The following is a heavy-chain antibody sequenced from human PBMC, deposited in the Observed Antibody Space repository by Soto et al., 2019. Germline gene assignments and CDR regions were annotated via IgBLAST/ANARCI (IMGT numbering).Heavy chain of an antibody. D-gene: IGHD2-15*01. CDR1: GYTFTSYA. V-gene: IGHV1-3*01. J-gene: IGHJ4*02. Sequence: ASVKVSCKASGYTFTSYAMHWVRQAPGQRLEWMGWINAGNGNTKYSQKFQGRVTITRDTSARTAYMELSSLRSEDTAVYYCARIALDYCSGGSCFFPFDYWGQGTLVTVSS. CDR2: INAGNGNT. CDR3: ARIALDYCSGGSCFFPFDY.